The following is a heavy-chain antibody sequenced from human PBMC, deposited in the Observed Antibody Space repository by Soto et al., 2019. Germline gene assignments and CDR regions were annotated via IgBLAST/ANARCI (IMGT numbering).Heavy chain of an antibody. CDR3: ARGVRARCSGCICSIALNYYYMDV. CDR1: GGSISSTDYY. Sequence: SETLSLTCTVSGGSISSTDYYWDWIRQPPGKGLEWIGTIDYRGYTFYSQFLRGRVTISVDTSSNQFSLKLSSVTAADTAVYYCARGVRARCSGCICSIALNYYYMDVWGKGTTVTVSS. V-gene: IGHV4-39*01. J-gene: IGHJ6*03. D-gene: IGHD2-15*01. CDR2: IDYRGYT.